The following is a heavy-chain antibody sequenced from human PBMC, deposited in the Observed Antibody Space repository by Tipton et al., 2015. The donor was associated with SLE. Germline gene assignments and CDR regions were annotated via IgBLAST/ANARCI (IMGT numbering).Heavy chain of an antibody. D-gene: IGHD3-22*01. CDR3: ARYFYDSSGECLFDS. J-gene: IGHJ4*02. Sequence: TLSLTCTVSGGSIRSYYWTWIRQPPGKRLEWIAYIYHSGITNYNPSLQSRVTISVDTSKNQFSLKLTSVTAADTAVYYCARYFYDSSGECLFDSWGQGTLVTVSS. CDR2: IYHSGIT. V-gene: IGHV4-59*01. CDR1: GGSIRSYY.